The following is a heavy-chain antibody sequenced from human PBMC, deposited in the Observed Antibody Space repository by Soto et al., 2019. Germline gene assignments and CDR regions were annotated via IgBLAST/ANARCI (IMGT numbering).Heavy chain of an antibody. V-gene: IGHV1-69*02. J-gene: IGHJ4*02. CDR3: ARSIVVVTALDY. Sequence: SVKVSCKASGGTFSSYTISWVRQAPGQGLEWMGRIIPILGIANYAQKFQGRVTITRDTSASTAYMELSSLRSEDTAVYSCARSIVVVTALDYWGQGTLVTVSS. CDR2: IIPILGIA. CDR1: GGTFSSYT. D-gene: IGHD2-21*02.